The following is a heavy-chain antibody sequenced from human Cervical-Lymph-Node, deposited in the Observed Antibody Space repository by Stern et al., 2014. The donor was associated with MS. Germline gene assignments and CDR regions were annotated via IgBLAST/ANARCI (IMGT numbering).Heavy chain of an antibody. CDR2: IIPFFGVT. CDR3: ARNGSYEEYGDHATSVLDH. CDR1: GVTLNNFA. V-gene: IGHV1-69*17. D-gene: IGHD4-17*01. J-gene: IGHJ4*02. Sequence: QVQLVQSGPEVKKPGSPVTLSCKVSGVTLNNFAINWVRQAPGQGLAWMGGIIPFFGVTNYHQKFLDRVTIIAEKSSGTAYIVLSSLRSEDAAICFCARNGSYEEYGDHATSVLDHWGQGTLVTGSS.